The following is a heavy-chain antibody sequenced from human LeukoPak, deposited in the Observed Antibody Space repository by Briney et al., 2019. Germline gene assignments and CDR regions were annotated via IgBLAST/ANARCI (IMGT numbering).Heavy chain of an antibody. Sequence: GESLRISCKGSGYSFTSYWIGWVRQMPGKGLEWMGIIYPGDSDTRYSPSFQGQVTISADKSISTAYLQWSSLKASDTAMYYCARQFGRVLLWFGEGWDYWGQGTLVTVSS. CDR2: IYPGDSDT. J-gene: IGHJ4*02. D-gene: IGHD3-10*01. CDR3: ARQFGRVLLWFGEGWDY. CDR1: GYSFTSYW. V-gene: IGHV5-51*01.